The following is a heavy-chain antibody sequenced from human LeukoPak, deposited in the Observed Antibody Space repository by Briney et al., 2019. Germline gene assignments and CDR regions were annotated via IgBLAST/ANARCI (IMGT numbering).Heavy chain of an antibody. V-gene: IGHV4-39*07. Sequence: SETLSLTCTVSGGSISSSSYYWGWIRQPPGKGLEWIGSIYYSGSTYYNPSLKSRVTISVDTSKNQFSLKLSSVTAADTAVYYCARPKYYYGSGSYNYWGQGTLVTVSS. D-gene: IGHD3-10*01. J-gene: IGHJ4*02. CDR3: ARPKYYYGSGSYNY. CDR1: GGSISSSSYY. CDR2: IYYSGST.